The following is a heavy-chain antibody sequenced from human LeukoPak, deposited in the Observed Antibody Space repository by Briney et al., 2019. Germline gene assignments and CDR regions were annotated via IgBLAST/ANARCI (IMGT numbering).Heavy chain of an antibody. D-gene: IGHD2-2*01. CDR3: AKGTAASRYDAFDI. J-gene: IGHJ3*02. Sequence: GGSLRLSCAASGFTFDDYAMHWVRHAPGKGLEWVSGISWNSGSIGYADSVKGRFTISRDNAKNSLYLQMNSLRAEDTALYYCAKGTAASRYDAFDIWGQGTMVTVSS. V-gene: IGHV3-9*01. CDR2: ISWNSGSI. CDR1: GFTFDDYA.